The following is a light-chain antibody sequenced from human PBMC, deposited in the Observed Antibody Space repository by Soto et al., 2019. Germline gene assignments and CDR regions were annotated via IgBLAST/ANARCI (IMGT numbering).Light chain of an antibody. CDR3: QQVNTYVFLT. V-gene: IGKV1-9*01. Sequence: DIQMTQSPSSLSASVGDRVTITCRASQGISNYLAWYQQKPGKAPNILIYAASTLQSGVPSRSSSSGYAPEFTISNSSLQYEDFATYYCQQVNTYVFLTFGGGTKVEMK. CDR2: AAS. J-gene: IGKJ4*02. CDR1: QGISNY.